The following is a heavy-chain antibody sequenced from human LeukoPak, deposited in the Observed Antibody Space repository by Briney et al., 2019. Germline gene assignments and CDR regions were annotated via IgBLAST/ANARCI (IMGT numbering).Heavy chain of an antibody. V-gene: IGHV1-2*02. J-gene: IGHJ4*02. Sequence: ASVKVSCKASGYTFTSYAMNWVRQAPGQGLEWMGWINPNSGGTNYAQKFQGRVTMTRDTSISTAYMELSRLRSDDTAVYYCARDHSVVVAATFDYWGQGTLVTVSS. CDR1: GYTFTSYA. D-gene: IGHD2-15*01. CDR3: ARDHSVVVAATFDY. CDR2: INPNSGGT.